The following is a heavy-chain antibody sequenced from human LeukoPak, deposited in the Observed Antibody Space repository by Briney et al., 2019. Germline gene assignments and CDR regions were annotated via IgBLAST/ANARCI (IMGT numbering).Heavy chain of an antibody. CDR3: ARRLTQYDCFDP. V-gene: IGHV6-1*01. Sequence: SQTLSLTCAISGESVSSNSVTWNWIRQSPSRGLEWLGRTYYRSTWYNDYAVSVRGRITVNPDTSKNQFSLHLNSVTPEDTAVYYCARRLTQYDCFDPWGQGILVTVSS. D-gene: IGHD2-2*01. J-gene: IGHJ5*02. CDR2: TYYRSTWYN. CDR1: GESVSSNSVT.